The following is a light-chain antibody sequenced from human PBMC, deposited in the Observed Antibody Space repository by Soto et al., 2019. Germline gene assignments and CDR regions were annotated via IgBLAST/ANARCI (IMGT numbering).Light chain of an antibody. CDR2: EVS. V-gene: IGLV2-14*01. J-gene: IGLJ7*01. CDR3: SSYTSTSTLIV. Sequence: QSVLTQPASVSGSPGQSITISCTGSSSDVGGYNSVSWYQQHPGKAPKLMISEVSNRPSGVSNRFSGSKSGNTASLTISGLQAEDEADYYCSSYTSTSTLIVFGAGTQLTVL. CDR1: SSDVGGYNS.